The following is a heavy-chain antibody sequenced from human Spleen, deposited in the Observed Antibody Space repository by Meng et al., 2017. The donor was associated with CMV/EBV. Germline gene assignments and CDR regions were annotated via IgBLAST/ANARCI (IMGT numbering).Heavy chain of an antibody. Sequence: SGPTLVNPTQTLTLTCTFSGFSLSTSGMCVRWVRQPPGKAPEWLALIDWDDDKYYSTSLKTRLTISKDTSKNQVVLTMTNMDPVDTATYYCALSFGVVIPFATGYGMDVWGQGTTVTVSS. CDR3: ALSFGVVIPFATGYGMDV. V-gene: IGHV2-70*20. CDR2: IDWDDDK. J-gene: IGHJ6*02. D-gene: IGHD3-3*01. CDR1: GFSLSTSGMC.